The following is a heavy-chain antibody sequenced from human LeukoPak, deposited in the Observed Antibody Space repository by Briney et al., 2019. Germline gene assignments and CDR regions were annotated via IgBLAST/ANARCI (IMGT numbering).Heavy chain of an antibody. CDR1: GYTFTGYC. CDR2: INPNSDGT. Sequence: ASVKVSCKASGYTFTGYCIHWVRQAPGQGLEWIGRINPNSDGTDYAQKFQGRVTMTRDTSINTAYMDLTRLTSDDTAIYYCARDTMVRDWFDPWGQGTLVTVSS. D-gene: IGHD4/OR15-4a*01. V-gene: IGHV1-2*02. J-gene: IGHJ5*02. CDR3: ARDTMVRDWFDP.